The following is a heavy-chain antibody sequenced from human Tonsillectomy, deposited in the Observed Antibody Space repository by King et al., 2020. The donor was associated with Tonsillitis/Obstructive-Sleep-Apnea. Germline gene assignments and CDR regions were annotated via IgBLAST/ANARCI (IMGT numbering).Heavy chain of an antibody. Sequence: VQLVESGGGVVQPGRSLRLSCAASGFTFSSYAMHWVRQAPGKGLEWVAVISYDGSNKYYADSVKGRFTISRDNSKNTLYLQMNSLRAEDTAVYYCARDRGRYTVRLEYFQHWGQGTLVTVSS. CDR1: GFTFSSYA. CDR3: ARDRGRYTVRLEYFQH. V-gene: IGHV3-30*04. J-gene: IGHJ1*01. D-gene: IGHD1-14*01. CDR2: ISYDGSNK.